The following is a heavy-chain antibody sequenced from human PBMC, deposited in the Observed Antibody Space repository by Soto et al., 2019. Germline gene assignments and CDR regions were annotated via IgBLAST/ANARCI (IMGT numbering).Heavy chain of an antibody. Sequence: RGSLRLSCAASGFTCSSYGMHWVRQAPGKGLEWVAVISYDGSNKYYADSVKGRFTISRDNSKNTLYLQMNSLRAEDTAVYYCAKDRLSVVVTAIPDYWGQGTLVTVSS. V-gene: IGHV3-30*18. CDR3: AKDRLSVVVTAIPDY. J-gene: IGHJ4*02. D-gene: IGHD2-21*02. CDR1: GFTCSSYG. CDR2: ISYDGSNK.